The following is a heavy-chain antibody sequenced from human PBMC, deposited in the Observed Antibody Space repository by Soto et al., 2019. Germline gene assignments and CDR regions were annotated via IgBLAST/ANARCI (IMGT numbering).Heavy chain of an antibody. CDR3: TTDGGVSAYPLFWA. D-gene: IGHD2-8*02. J-gene: IGHJ5*02. CDR2: LKSRRDGGTS. Sequence: PVGSLRLSCAASVITFTNAWMGCVRHSPGKGLEWIGRLKSRRDGGTSDYAAPVKGRFSISKDESKNTLYLQMNSLKTEDTAVYHCTTDGGVSAYPLFWAWGQGTLGIVSS. CDR1: VITFTNAW. V-gene: IGHV3-15*01.